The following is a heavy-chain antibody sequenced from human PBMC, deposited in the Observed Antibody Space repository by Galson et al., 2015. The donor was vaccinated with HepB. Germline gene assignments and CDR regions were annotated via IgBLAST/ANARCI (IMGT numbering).Heavy chain of an antibody. J-gene: IGHJ6*02. CDR1: GFTFSSYW. CDR3: ARVANSGSYYLTLDYYYYGMDV. V-gene: IGHV3-7*03. Sequence: SLRLSCAASGFTFSSYWMSWVRQAPGKGLEWVANIKQDGSEKYYVDSVKGRFTISRDNAKNSLYLQMNSLRAEDTAVYYCARVANSGSYYLTLDYYYYGMDVWGQGTTVTVSS. D-gene: IGHD1-26*01. CDR2: IKQDGSEK.